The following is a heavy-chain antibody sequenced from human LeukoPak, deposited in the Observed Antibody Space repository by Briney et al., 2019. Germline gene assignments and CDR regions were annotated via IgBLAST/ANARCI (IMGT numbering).Heavy chain of an antibody. J-gene: IGHJ6*02. V-gene: IGHV3-15*01. CDR2: IKSKTDGGTT. CDR1: GFTFSSYT. D-gene: IGHD5-12*01. CDR3: TTDRFQFSVATIINYYYYGMDV. Sequence: GGSLRLPCAASGFTFSSYTMSWVRQAPGKGLEWVGRIKSKTDGGTTDYAAPVKGRFTISRDDSKNTLYLQMNSLKTEDTAVYYCTTDRFQFSVATIINYYYYGMDVWGQGTTVTVSS.